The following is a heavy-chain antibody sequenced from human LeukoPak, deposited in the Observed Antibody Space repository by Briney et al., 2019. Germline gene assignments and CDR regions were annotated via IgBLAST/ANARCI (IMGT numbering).Heavy chain of an antibody. V-gene: IGHV3-53*01. J-gene: IGHJ3*02. CDR1: GFTVSSNY. D-gene: IGHD6-13*01. Sequence: GVSLRLSCAASGFTVSSNYMSWVRQAPGKGLEWVSVIYSGGSTYYADSVKGRFTISRDNSKNTLYLQMNSLRAEDTAVYYCARGQQDDDAFDIWGQGTMVTVSS. CDR3: ARGQQDDDAFDI. CDR2: IYSGGST.